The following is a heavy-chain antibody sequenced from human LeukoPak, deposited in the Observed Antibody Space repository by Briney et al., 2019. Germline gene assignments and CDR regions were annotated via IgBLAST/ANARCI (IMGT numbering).Heavy chain of an antibody. Sequence: GASVKVSCKASGGTFSSYAISWVRQAPGQGLEWMGGIIPIFRTANYAQKFQGRVTITTDESTSTVYMELNSLRSEDTAVYYCARSQRAGYNVYFFDSWGQGTLVTVSS. V-gene: IGHV1-69*05. J-gene: IGHJ4*02. D-gene: IGHD5-24*01. CDR1: GGTFSSYA. CDR3: ARSQRAGYNVYFFDS. CDR2: IIPIFRTA.